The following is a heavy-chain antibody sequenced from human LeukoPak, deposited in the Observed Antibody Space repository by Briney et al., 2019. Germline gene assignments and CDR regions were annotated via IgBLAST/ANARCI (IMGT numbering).Heavy chain of an antibody. V-gene: IGHV3-7*01. D-gene: IGHD6-6*01. CDR3: ARRGGSSSRRSPIDY. CDR2: IKQDGSEK. J-gene: IGHJ4*02. CDR1: GFTFSDYW. Sequence: PGGSLRLSCAASGFTFSDYWMTWVRQAPGKGPEWEANIKQDGSEKYYVDSVRGRFTISRDNAKNSLFLQMNSLRVEDTAVYYCARRGGSSSRRSPIDYWGQGTLVTVSS.